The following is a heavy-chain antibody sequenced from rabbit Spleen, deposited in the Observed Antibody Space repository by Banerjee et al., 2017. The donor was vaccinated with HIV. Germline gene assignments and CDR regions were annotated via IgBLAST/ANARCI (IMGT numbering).Heavy chain of an antibody. Sequence: QEQLEESGGDLVKPGGTLTLTCTASGFTLSSYWMCWVRQAPGKGLEWIACIDVRNGRTYYASWVNGRFSISKTSSTTVTLQMTSLTAADTATYFCARTYTNSIGAINLWGPGTLVTVS. CDR2: IDVRNGRT. V-gene: IGHV1S45*01. D-gene: IGHD5-1*01. CDR1: GFTLSSYW. J-gene: IGHJ4*01. CDR3: ARTYTNSIGAINL.